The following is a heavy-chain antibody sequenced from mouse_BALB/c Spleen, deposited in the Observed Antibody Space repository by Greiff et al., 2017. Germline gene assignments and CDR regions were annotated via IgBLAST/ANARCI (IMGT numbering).Heavy chain of an antibody. Sequence: EVKLMESGGGLVQPGGSLKLSCAASGFTFSSYTMSWVRQTPEKRLEWVAYISNGGGSTYYPDTVKGRFIITRDNAKNTLYLQMSSLKTEDTAMYYCARHSPTYYRYDGFDYWGQGTTLTVSS. J-gene: IGHJ2*01. D-gene: IGHD2-14*01. CDR2: ISNGGGST. CDR1: GFTFSSYT. CDR3: ARHSPTYYRYDGFDY. V-gene: IGHV5-12-2*01.